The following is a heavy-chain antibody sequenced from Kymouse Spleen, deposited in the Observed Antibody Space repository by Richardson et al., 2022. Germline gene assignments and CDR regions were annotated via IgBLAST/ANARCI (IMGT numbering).Heavy chain of an antibody. J-gene: IGHJ4*02. CDR1: GGSISSSSYY. CDR2: IYYSGST. D-gene: IGHD6-6*01. CDR3: ASIAARPNGARGYFDY. Sequence: QLQLQESGPGLVKPSETLSLTCTVSGGSISSSSYYWGWIRQPPGKGLEWIGSIYYSGSTYYNPSLKSRVTISVDTSKNQFSLKLSSVTAADTAVYYCASIAARPNGARGYFDYWGQGTLVTVSS. V-gene: IGHV4-39*01.